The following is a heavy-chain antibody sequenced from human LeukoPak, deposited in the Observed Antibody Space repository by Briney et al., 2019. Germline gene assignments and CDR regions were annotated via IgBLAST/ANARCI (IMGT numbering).Heavy chain of an antibody. CDR3: ARGRVGSSGYNYLVGAFDI. Sequence: PSETLSLTCTVSGGSISSYYWSWIRQPAGKGLEWIGRIYTSGSTNYNPSLKSRVTMSVDTSKNQFSLKLSSVTAADTAVYYCARGRVGSSGYNYLVGAFDIWGQGTMVTVSS. D-gene: IGHD3-22*01. J-gene: IGHJ3*02. V-gene: IGHV4-4*07. CDR2: IYTSGST. CDR1: GGSISSYY.